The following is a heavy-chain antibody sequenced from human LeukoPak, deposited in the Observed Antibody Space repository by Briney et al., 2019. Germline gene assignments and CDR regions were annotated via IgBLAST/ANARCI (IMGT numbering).Heavy chain of an antibody. Sequence: ASVKVSCKASGFTFNAYNIHWVRQAPGQGLEWMGWINPKSGGANYAQKFQGRVTMTRNTSISTANMELSSLRSEDTAVYYCARGLARASMVTRGGVRFDYWGQGTLVTVSS. V-gene: IGHV1-2*02. D-gene: IGHD5-18*01. CDR2: INPKSGGA. J-gene: IGHJ4*02. CDR1: GFTFNAYN. CDR3: ARGLARASMVTRGGVRFDY.